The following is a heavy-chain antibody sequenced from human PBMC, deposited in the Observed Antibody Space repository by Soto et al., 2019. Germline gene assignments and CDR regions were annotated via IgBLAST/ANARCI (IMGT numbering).Heavy chain of an antibody. D-gene: IGHD1-1*01. CDR2: MNPNTGNS. J-gene: IGHJ4*02. CDR1: GYTFTSYD. V-gene: IGHV1-8*01. CDR3: ARRAETNGWNGFGADKYYFDF. Sequence: ASVKVSCKASGYTFTSYDIYWVRQATGQGLEWMGWMNPNTGNSGYAQKFQGRVTMTSDTSISTAHMEPSSLRSEDTAVYYCARRAETNGWNGFGADKYYFDFWGQGTLVTVSS.